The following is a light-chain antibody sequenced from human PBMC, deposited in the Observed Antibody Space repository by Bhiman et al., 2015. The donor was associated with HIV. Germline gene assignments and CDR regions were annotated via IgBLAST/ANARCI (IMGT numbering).Light chain of an antibody. V-gene: IGLV3-1*01. CDR3: QAWDNSILI. Sequence: SYELTQPPSLSVSPGQTASITCSGDKLGNRYACWYQQKPGQSPVLVIYQDNKRPSGIPERFSGSNSGNSATLTISGTQAVDEADYYCQAWDNSILIFGGGTKLTVL. CDR1: KLGNRY. CDR2: QDN. J-gene: IGLJ2*01.